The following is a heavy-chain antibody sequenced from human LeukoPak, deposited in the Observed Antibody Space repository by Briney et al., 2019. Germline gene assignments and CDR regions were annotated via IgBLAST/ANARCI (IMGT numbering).Heavy chain of an antibody. J-gene: IGHJ5*02. CDR3: ARGKGGDIVVVPAAIPNWFDP. D-gene: IGHD2-2*01. V-gene: IGHV1-18*01. CDR1: GYTFTSYG. Sequence: GASVKVSCKASGYTFTSYGINWVRQAPGQGLEWMGWISAYNGNTNYAQKLQGRVTMTTDTSTSTAYMELRSLRSDDTAVYYCARGKGGDIVVVPAAIPNWFDPWGQGTLVTVSS. CDR2: ISAYNGNT.